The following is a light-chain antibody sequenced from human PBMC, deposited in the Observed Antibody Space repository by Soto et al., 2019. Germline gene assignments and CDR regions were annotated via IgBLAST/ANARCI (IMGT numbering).Light chain of an antibody. CDR2: GAS. CDR3: QQYGSSPPIT. CDR1: QGTSGTY. V-gene: IGKV3-20*01. J-gene: IGKJ5*01. Sequence: EIGFTQSPGTLSLSPWEGASLSCRASQGTSGTYLAWYQHKPGQAPRLLMYGASSRATGIPDRFSGSGSGTDFTLTISRLEPEDFAVYYCQQYGSSPPITFGQGTRLEIK.